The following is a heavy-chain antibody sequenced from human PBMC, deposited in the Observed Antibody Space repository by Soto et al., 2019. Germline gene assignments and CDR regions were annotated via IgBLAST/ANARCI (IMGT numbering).Heavy chain of an antibody. V-gene: IGHV3-21*01. J-gene: IGHJ6*02. CDR2: ISATSEYV. CDR3: ARTASAGRTGYYGMDG. CDR1: GFTFSQYS. Sequence: EVQLVESGGGLVKPGGSLRLSCAASGFTFSQYSMNWVRQAPGKGLEWVSYISATSEYVFYADSAKGRFTISRDNAKKSLDLRMARLRGEDTALYYCARTASAGRTGYYGMDGWGQGNTVTVS. D-gene: IGHD6-13*01.